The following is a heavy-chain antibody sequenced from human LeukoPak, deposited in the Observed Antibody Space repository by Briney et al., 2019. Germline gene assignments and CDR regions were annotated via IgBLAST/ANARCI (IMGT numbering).Heavy chain of an antibody. V-gene: IGHV3-74*01. CDR3: ARDRSAFGVVKVGY. CDR1: TFTLSRYW. D-gene: IGHD3-3*01. Sequence: QSGRSLRLSCAVSTFTLSRYWMHWVRQAPGKGLVWVSRINSDGTNTYYADSAKGRFTISKDNTKNTLYLQMNSLRTEDTAVYYCARDRSAFGVVKVGYWGQGNLFTVSS. J-gene: IGHJ4*02. CDR2: INSDGTNT.